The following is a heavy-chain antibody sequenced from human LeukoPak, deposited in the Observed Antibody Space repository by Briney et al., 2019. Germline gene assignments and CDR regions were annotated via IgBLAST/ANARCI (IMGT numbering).Heavy chain of an antibody. CDR2: INPSSGGT. CDR3: ARDYDNSGYQPPDY. Sequence: ASVKVSCKASGYTFIGYYMHWVRQAPGQGLEWMGWINPSSGGTNYAQKFQGRVTMTRDTSISTAYMELSRLISDDTAVYYCARDYDNSGYQPPDYWGQGTLVTVSS. J-gene: IGHJ4*02. CDR1: GYTFIGYY. D-gene: IGHD3-22*01. V-gene: IGHV1-2*02.